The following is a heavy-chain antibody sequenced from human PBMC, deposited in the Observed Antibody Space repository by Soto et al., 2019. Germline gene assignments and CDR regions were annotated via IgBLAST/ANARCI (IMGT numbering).Heavy chain of an antibody. D-gene: IGHD2-2*01. CDR2: INSDGSST. CDR1: GFTFSSYW. V-gene: IGHV3-74*01. Sequence: PWWSMRLSCAASGFTFSSYWMHWVRQAPGKGLVWVSRINSDGSSTSYADSVKGRFTISRDNAKNTLYLQMNSLRAEDTAVYYCAMGVVPAEQTRLDPWGPGTCVTVSS. J-gene: IGHJ5*02. CDR3: AMGVVPAEQTRLDP.